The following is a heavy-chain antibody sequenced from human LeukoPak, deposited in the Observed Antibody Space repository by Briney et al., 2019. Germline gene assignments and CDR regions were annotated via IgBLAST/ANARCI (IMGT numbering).Heavy chain of an antibody. V-gene: IGHV4-39*07. CDR3: ARVDPEYSGYDWWYFDL. D-gene: IGHD5-12*01. CDR2: IYHSGST. Sequence: SETLSLTCTVSGGSISSSSYYWGWIRQPPGKGLEWIGYIYHSGSTYYNPSLKSRVTISVDRSKNQFSLKLSSVTAADTAVYYCARVDPEYSGYDWWYFDLWGRGTLVTVSS. CDR1: GGSISSSSYY. J-gene: IGHJ2*01.